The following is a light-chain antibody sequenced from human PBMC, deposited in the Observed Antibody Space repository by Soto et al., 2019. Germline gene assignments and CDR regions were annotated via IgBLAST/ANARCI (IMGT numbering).Light chain of an antibody. Sequence: DIQMTQSPSSLSASVGDRVTITCRASQSISSYLNWYQQKPGKAPKLLIYGASSLQSGVPSRFSVSGSGTDFTLTISSLQPEDFATYYCEQSYSTPPTFGGGTKVEIK. V-gene: IGKV1-39*01. CDR3: EQSYSTPPT. CDR1: QSISSY. CDR2: GAS. J-gene: IGKJ4*01.